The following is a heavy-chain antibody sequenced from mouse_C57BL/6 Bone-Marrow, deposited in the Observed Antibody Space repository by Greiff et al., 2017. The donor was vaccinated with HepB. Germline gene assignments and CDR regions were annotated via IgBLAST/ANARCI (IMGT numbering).Heavy chain of an antibody. V-gene: IGHV5-9-1*02. CDR3: TSYYYGSIPYYPIDY. CDR2: ISSGGDYI. J-gene: IGHJ4*01. Sequence: EVQLVESGEGLVKPGGSLKLSCAASGFTFSSYAMSWVRQTPEKRLEWVAYISSGGDYIYYADTVKGRFTIYSDNARNTLYLQMISLKAEDTAMYYCTSYYYGSIPYYPIDYWGQGTSVTVSS. CDR1: GFTFSSYA. D-gene: IGHD1-1*01.